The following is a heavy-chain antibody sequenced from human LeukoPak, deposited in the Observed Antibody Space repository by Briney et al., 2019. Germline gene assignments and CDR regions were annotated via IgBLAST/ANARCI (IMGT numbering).Heavy chain of an antibody. Sequence: GASVKVSCKASGGTCSSYAISWVRQAPGQGLEWMGRIIPIFGTANYAQKFQGRVTITTDEPTSTAYMELSSLRSEDTAVYYCARDALRTGYLAGYYYYMDVWGKGTTVTVSS. CDR2: IIPIFGTA. V-gene: IGHV1-69*05. CDR3: ARDALRTGYLAGYYYYMDV. CDR1: GGTCSSYA. D-gene: IGHD3/OR15-3a*01. J-gene: IGHJ6*03.